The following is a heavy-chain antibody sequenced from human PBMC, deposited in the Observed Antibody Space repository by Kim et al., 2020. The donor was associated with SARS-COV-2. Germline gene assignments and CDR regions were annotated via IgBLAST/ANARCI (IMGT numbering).Heavy chain of an antibody. J-gene: IGHJ4*02. V-gene: IGHV4-4*07. CDR3: ARRETGGNYFDY. CDR2: IYSSGST. CDR1: GDSITNYY. Sequence: SETLSLTCTVSGDSITNYYWSWIRQPAGKGLEWIGRIYSSGSTNYNPSLKGRVTMSVDTSKNQFSLKLTSVTAADTAVYYCARRETGGNYFDYWGQGTLVTVSS. D-gene: IGHD2-15*01.